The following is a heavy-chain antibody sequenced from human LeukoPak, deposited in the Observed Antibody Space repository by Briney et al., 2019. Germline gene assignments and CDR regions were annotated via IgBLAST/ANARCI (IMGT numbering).Heavy chain of an antibody. CDR2: ISAYNGNT. J-gene: IGHJ4*02. D-gene: IGHD3-3*01. Sequence: ASVKVSCKASGGTFSSYAISWVRQAPGQGLEWMGWISAYNGNTNYAQKLQGRVTMTTDTSTSTAYMELRSLRSDDTAVYYCARDLYYDFWSGYYTHDYWGQGTLVTVSS. CDR3: ARDLYYDFWSGYYTHDY. CDR1: GGTFSSYA. V-gene: IGHV1-18*01.